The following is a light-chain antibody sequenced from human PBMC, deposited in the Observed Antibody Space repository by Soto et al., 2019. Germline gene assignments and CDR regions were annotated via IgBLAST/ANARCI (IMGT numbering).Light chain of an antibody. V-gene: IGKV3-11*01. CDR2: ETS. Sequence: EIVLTQSPATLSLSPGERASLSCRASQSVSYFLAWYQQKPGQAPRLLIYETSYGATGIPARVSRSGSGTDFTLTISSLEPEDFAVYDCQQRNNWPFNFGPGTKVDIK. CDR3: QQRNNWPFN. CDR1: QSVSYF. J-gene: IGKJ3*01.